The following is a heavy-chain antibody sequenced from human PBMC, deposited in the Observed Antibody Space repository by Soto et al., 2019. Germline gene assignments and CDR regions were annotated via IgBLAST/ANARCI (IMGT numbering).Heavy chain of an antibody. J-gene: IGHJ4*02. V-gene: IGHV3-23*01. CDR3: ALFPYSSGWPSFDH. CDR1: GFTVSSYD. Sequence: XGSLRLTCAASGFTVSSYDMTWIRQARGKGLERVPAISDSGRNTYYADSVKGRFTISRDNSKNTLHLQMNSLRAADTAVYYCALFPYSSGWPSFDHWGQGTLVTVSS. D-gene: IGHD6-19*01. CDR2: ISDSGRNT.